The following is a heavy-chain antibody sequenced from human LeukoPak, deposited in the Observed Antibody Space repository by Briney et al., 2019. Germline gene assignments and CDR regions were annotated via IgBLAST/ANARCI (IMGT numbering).Heavy chain of an antibody. V-gene: IGHV4-34*01. J-gene: IGHJ4*02. CDR1: GGSFSGYY. CDR2: INHSGST. Sequence: SETLSLTCAVYGGSFSGYYWSWIRQPPGKGLEWIGKINHSGSTNYNPSLKSRVTISVDTSKNQFSLKLSSVTAADTAVYYCARGPLFGHWGQGTLVTVSS. CDR3: ARGPLFGH.